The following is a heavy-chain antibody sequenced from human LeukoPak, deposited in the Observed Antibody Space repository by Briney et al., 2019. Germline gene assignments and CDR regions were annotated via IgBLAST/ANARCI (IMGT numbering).Heavy chain of an antibody. CDR1: GGTFSSYA. V-gene: IGHV1-69*06. J-gene: IGHJ1*01. CDR2: IIPIFGTA. D-gene: IGHD6-19*01. CDR3: ARGPQWLPQGQYFQH. Sequence: AASVKVCCKAAGGTFSSYAISWVRQAPGQGLEWMGGIIPIFGTANYAQKFQGRVTITADKSTSTAYMELSSLRSEDTAVYYCARGPQWLPQGQYFQHWGQGTLVTVSS.